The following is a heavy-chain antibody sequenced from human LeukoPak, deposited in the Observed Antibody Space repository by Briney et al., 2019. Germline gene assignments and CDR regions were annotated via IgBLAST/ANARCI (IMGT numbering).Heavy chain of an antibody. J-gene: IGHJ4*02. CDR1: GGSISSSIYY. CDR2: IYYSGST. D-gene: IGHD3-16*02. Sequence: SETLSLTCTVSGGSISSSIYYWGWIRQPPGKGLEWIGSIYYSGSTYYNPSLKSRVTISVDTSKNQFSLKLSSVTAADTAVYYCARHVYDYVWGSYRSPFDYWGQGTLVTVSS. V-gene: IGHV4-39*01. CDR3: ARHVYDYVWGSYRSPFDY.